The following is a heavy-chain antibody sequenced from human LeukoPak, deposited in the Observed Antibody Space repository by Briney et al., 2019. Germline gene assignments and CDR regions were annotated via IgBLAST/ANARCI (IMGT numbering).Heavy chain of an antibody. J-gene: IGHJ5*01. V-gene: IGHV4-38-2*02. CDR1: GYSISSDSY. CDR2: IYHSGGT. CDR3: ARGFTLDS. Sequence: SETLSLTCTVSGYSISSDSYWGWIRQPPGKGLVWIATIYHSGGTYYNPSLKSRVTISVDTSKNQFSLMLNSVTAADTAVYYCARGFTLDSWGQGTLVTVSS. D-gene: IGHD3-16*01.